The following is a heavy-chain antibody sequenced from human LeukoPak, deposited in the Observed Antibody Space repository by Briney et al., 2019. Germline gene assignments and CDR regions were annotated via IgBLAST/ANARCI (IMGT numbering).Heavy chain of an antibody. J-gene: IGHJ4*02. CDR2: ISGHNGDT. CDR1: GYTFSGYG. CDR3: TKDMGSSPAWIT. Sequence: ASVKVSCKTSGYTFSGYGISWVRQAPGRGLEWMGWISGHNGDTYFAQKFQGRVTLTTDTSTSTAYMELRSLRSDDTAVYYCTKDMGSSPAWITWGQGTLVTVSS. V-gene: IGHV1-18*04. D-gene: IGHD2-2*01.